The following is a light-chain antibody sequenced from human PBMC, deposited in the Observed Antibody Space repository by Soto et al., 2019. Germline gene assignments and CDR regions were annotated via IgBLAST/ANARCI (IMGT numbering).Light chain of an antibody. Sequence: QSVLTQPASVSGSPGQSVTISCTGTSSDVGGYNFVSWYQQHPGKAPKLMIYAVSNRPSGVSNRFSGSKSGNTASLTISGLQAEDEADYYCSSYASSSPLVFGGGTKLTVL. J-gene: IGLJ3*02. V-gene: IGLV2-14*01. CDR2: AVS. CDR3: SSYASSSPLV. CDR1: SSDVGGYNF.